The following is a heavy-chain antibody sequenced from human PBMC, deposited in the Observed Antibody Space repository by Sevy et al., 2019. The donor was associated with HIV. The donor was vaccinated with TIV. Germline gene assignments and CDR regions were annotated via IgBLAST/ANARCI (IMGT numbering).Heavy chain of an antibody. CDR1: GFKFGDYA. CDR2: ISSRAYGGPT. J-gene: IGHJ4*02. Sequence: GGSLRLSCTTSGFKFGDYAMSWSRQAPGKGLEWVGFISSRAYGGPTEYAASVKGRVTIARDDSKGVAYLQMNSLISEGTGRYYCSRGRPRRDDRNERDYWGQGTLVTVSS. D-gene: IGHD1-1*01. V-gene: IGHV3-49*03. CDR3: SRGRPRRDDRNERDY.